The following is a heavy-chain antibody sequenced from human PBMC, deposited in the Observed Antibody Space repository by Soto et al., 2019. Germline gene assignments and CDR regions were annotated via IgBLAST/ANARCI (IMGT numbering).Heavy chain of an antibody. CDR1: GFTFSSYG. D-gene: IGHD2-15*01. J-gene: IGHJ6*02. CDR3: AKALGYCSGGSCYPPGYYYGMAV. Sequence: GGSLRLSCAASGFTFSSYGMHWVRQAPGKGLEWVAVISYDGSNKYYADSVKGRFTISRDNSKNTLYLHMNSLGAEDTAVYYCAKALGYCSGGSCYPPGYYYGMAVWGQGTTVTVSS. V-gene: IGHV3-30*18. CDR2: ISYDGSNK.